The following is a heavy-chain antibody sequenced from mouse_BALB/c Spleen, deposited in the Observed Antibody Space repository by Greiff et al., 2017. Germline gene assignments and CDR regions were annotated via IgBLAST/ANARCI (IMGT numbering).Heavy chain of an antibody. CDR1: GFTFSNYW. Sequence: EVKLEESGGGLVQPGGSMKLSCVASGFTFSNYWMNWVRQSPEKGLEWVAEIRLKSNNYATHYAESVKGRFTISRDDSKSSVYLQMNNLRAEDTGIYYCTRPVAGYYAMDYWGQGTSVTVSS. V-gene: IGHV6-6*02. J-gene: IGHJ4*01. CDR2: IRLKSNNYAT. CDR3: TRPVAGYYAMDY.